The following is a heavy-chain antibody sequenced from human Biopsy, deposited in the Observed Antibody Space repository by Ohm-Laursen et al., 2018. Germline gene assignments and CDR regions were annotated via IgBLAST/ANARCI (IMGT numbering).Heavy chain of an antibody. J-gene: IGHJ4*02. V-gene: IGHV4-34*01. CDR2: INHRGRS. CDR3: AREGGGLLPIRLTDF. Sequence: SDTLSLTCAVSGESFSDYYWSWIRQSPGKGLEWIGEINHRGRSSYSPSLQSRVTISVDASKNQFSLNVKSVTAADTAVYFCAREGGGLLPIRLTDFWGPGMMVTVSS. D-gene: IGHD1-26*01. CDR1: GESFSDYY.